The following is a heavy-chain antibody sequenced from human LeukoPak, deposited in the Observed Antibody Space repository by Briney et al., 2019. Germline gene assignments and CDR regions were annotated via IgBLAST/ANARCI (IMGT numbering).Heavy chain of an antibody. J-gene: IGHJ5*02. CDR3: ARYSSTNWFDP. D-gene: IGHD6-19*01. V-gene: IGHV4-61*02. Sequence: SETLSLTCTVSGGSISSGSYYWSWIRQPAGKGLEWIGRIYTSGSTNYNPSLKSQVTISVDTSKNQFSLKLSSVTAADTAVYYCARYSSTNWFDPWGQGTLVTVSS. CDR2: IYTSGST. CDR1: GGSISSGSYY.